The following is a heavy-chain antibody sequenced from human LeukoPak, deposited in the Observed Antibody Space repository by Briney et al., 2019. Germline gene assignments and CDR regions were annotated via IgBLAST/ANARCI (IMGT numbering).Heavy chain of an antibody. J-gene: IGHJ4*02. CDR2: ISGSGGST. V-gene: IGHV3-23*01. CDR1: GFTFSSYA. D-gene: IGHD3-3*01. CDR3: AKLSGCYDFWSGYSDY. Sequence: GGSLRLSCAASGFTFSSYAMSWVRQAPGKGLEWVSAISGSGGSTYYADSVKGRFTISRDNSKNTLYLQMNSLRAEDTAVYYCAKLSGCYDFWSGYSDYWGQGTLVTVSS.